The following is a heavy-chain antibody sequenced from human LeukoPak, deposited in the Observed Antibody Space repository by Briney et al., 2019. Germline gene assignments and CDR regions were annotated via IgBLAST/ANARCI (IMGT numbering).Heavy chain of an antibody. V-gene: IGHV3-43*02. J-gene: IGHJ4*02. CDR2: ISGDGGST. CDR3: SCNSGWYEFDY. D-gene: IGHD6-19*01. Sequence: PGGSLRLSCAASGFTFDDYAMHWVRQAPGKGLEWVSLISGDGGSTYYADSVKGRFTISRDNSKNSLYLQMNSLRTEDTALYYCSCNSGWYEFDYWGQGTLVTVS. CDR1: GFTFDDYA.